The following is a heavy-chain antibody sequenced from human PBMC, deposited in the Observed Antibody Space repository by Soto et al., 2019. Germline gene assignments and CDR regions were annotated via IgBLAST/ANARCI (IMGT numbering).Heavy chain of an antibody. CDR2: IYYSGST. V-gene: IGHV4-31*03. Sequence: SETLSLTCTVSGGSISGGGYYWSWIRQHPGKGLEWIGYIYYSGSTYYNPSLKSRVTISVDTSKNQFSLKLSSVTAADTAVYYCARENRYSSSWNYYYGMDVWGQGTTVTVSS. CDR1: GGSISGGGYY. J-gene: IGHJ6*02. D-gene: IGHD6-6*01. CDR3: ARENRYSSSWNYYYGMDV.